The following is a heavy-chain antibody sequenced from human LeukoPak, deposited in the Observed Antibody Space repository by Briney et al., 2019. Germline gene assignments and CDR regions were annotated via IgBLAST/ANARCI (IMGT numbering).Heavy chain of an antibody. V-gene: IGHV4-4*07. CDR3: ARDRRTVRGEWYFDF. CDR2: IFTSGST. J-gene: IGHJ4*02. CDR1: GDSICFYY. D-gene: IGHD3-10*01. Sequence: SETLSLTCIVSGDSICFYYGSWIRQPAGGGLEWIGRIFTSGSTKYNPSLKGRVSMSIDKSTKQFSLDLISVTAADKAVYYCARDRRTVRGEWYFDFWGQGHLVTVSS.